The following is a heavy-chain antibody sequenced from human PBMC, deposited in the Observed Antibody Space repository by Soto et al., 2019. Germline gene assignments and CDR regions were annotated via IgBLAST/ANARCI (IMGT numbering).Heavy chain of an antibody. J-gene: IGHJ1*01. V-gene: IGHV1-69*08. CDR2: IIPSLGIA. Sequence: QVQLVQSGAEVKKPGSSVKVSCKASGGTISRYTISWVRQAPGQGLEWMGRIIPSLGIANYAQKFQGRVTITADKSTSTAYMDLSSLRSEDTAVYYCARESAYYDSSGYGSDFQHWGQGTLVTVSS. CDR1: GGTISRYT. D-gene: IGHD3-22*01. CDR3: ARESAYYDSSGYGSDFQH.